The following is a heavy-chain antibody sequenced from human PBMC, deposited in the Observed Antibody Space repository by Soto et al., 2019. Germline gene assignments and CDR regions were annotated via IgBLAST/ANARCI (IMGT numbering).Heavy chain of an antibody. CDR3: ARETGTTDYYYYMDV. CDR2: IYYSGST. CDR1: GGSVSSGSYY. Sequence: SETLSLTCTVSGGSVSSGSYYWSWIRQPPGKGLEWIGYIYYSGSTNYNPSLKSRVTISVDTSKNQFSLKLSSVTAADTAVYYCARETGTTDYYYYMDVWGKGTTVTVSS. V-gene: IGHV4-61*01. D-gene: IGHD1-7*01. J-gene: IGHJ6*03.